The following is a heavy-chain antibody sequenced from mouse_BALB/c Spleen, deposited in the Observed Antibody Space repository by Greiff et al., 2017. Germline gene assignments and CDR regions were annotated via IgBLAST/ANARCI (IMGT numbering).Heavy chain of an antibody. CDR1: GFSLTSYG. CDR2: IWSGGST. V-gene: IGHV2-2*02. CDR3: ARNVGFRTGTYWYFDV. Sequence: VKLQESGPGLVQPSQSLSITCTVSGFSLTSYGVHWVRQSPGKGLEWLGVIWSGGSTDYNAAFISRLSISKDNSKSQVFFKMNSLQANDTAIYYCARNVGFRTGTYWYFDVWGAGTTVTVSS. D-gene: IGHD4-1*01. J-gene: IGHJ1*01.